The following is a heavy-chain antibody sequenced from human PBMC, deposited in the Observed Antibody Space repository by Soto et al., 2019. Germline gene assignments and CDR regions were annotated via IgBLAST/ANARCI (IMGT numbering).Heavy chain of an antibody. D-gene: IGHD6-19*01. CDR1: GGTFSNYA. J-gene: IGHJ6*02. CDR3: ARVEAVAGLYNYHGLDV. Sequence: QVQLVQSGAEVKKPGSSVKVSCKVSGGTFSNYAIDWVRLAPGHGLEWMGGIVPIFGTTYYTQQFQGRATIIADASTTTAYLEMSSLRSEHTAIYYCARVEAVAGLYNYHGLDVWGQGTAVTVSS. CDR2: IVPIFGTT. V-gene: IGHV1-69*12.